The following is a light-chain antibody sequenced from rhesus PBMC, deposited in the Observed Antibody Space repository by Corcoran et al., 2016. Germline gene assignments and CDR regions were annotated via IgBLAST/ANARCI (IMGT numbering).Light chain of an antibody. CDR2: AAS. CDR1: QGINIY. CDR3: LQYNSDPFT. J-gene: IGKJ3*01. Sequence: DIQMTQSPSSLSASVGDRVTITCRASQGINIYLNWYQQNPGKAPKRLIYAASSLESGVKSRFSGSGSGTDFTLTISSLQPEDFATYYCLQYNSDPFTFGPGTKLDIK. V-gene: IGKV1-43*02.